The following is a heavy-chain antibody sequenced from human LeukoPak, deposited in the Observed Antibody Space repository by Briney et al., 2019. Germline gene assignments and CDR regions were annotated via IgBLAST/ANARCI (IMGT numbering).Heavy chain of an antibody. J-gene: IGHJ3*02. CDR3: ARGLIAAAGDAFDI. CDR2: IKQDGSEK. D-gene: IGHD6-13*01. Sequence: GGSLRLSCAASGFTFSSYWMSWDRQAPGKGLEWVANIKQDGSEKYYVDSVKGRFTISRDNAKNSLYLQMNSLRAEDTAVYYCARGLIAAAGDAFDIWGQGTMVTVSS. CDR1: GFTFSSYW. V-gene: IGHV3-7*04.